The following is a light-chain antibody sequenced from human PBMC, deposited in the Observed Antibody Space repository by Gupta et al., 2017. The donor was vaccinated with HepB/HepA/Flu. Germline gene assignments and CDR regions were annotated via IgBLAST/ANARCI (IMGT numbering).Light chain of an antibody. CDR1: SSSIGAGFD. CDR3: QSYESSHHWV. J-gene: IGLJ3*02. CDR2: GNS. V-gene: IGLV1-40*01. Sequence: QSVLTTPPPVYGAPGQRVHISCSGSSSSIGAGFDVHWYQVIPGIAPKLLIRGNSDRPSGVPGRFSGSRSGTSASLAITGLQAEDEGDYYCQSYESSHHWVFGGGTKLTVL.